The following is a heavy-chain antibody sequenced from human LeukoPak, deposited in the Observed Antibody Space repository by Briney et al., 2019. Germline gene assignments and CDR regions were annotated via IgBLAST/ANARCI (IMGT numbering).Heavy chain of an antibody. J-gene: IGHJ4*02. D-gene: IGHD6-19*01. CDR1: GGSISSYF. Sequence: AETLSLTCAVSGGSISSYFWSWSRQPPGKGLEWSGYFYYSGNTNYTPSLKSRVTISVDTSKNQFSLKLRSVTAADTAVYYCASHHRSRWLVYYFDYWGQATLVTVSS. V-gene: IGHV4-59*08. CDR3: ASHHRSRWLVYYFDY. CDR2: FYYSGNT.